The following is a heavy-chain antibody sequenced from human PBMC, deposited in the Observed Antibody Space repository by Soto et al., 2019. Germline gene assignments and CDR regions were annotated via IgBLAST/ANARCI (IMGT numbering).Heavy chain of an antibody. CDR2: IIPIFGTA. J-gene: IGHJ4*02. CDR3: ARGSRTGYSGYDIIAAAEPFTPVPFDY. Sequence: GASVKVSCKASGGTSSSYAISWVRQAPGQGLEWMGGIIPIFGTANYAQKFQGRVTITADESTSTAYMELSSLRSEDTAVYYCARGSRTGYSGYDIIAAAEPFTPVPFDYWGQGTLVTVSS. V-gene: IGHV1-69*13. CDR1: GGTSSSYA. D-gene: IGHD5-12*01.